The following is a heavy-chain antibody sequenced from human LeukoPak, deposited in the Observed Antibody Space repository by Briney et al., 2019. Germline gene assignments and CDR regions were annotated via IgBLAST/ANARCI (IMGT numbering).Heavy chain of an antibody. J-gene: IGHJ4*02. CDR3: ARETIAVAGTFYDY. Sequence: SETLSLTCTVSGGSISSYYWSWIRQPAGKGLEWIGRIYTSGSTNYNPSLKSRVTMSVDTSKNQFSLKLSSVTAADSAVYYCARETIAVAGTFYDYWGQGTLVTVSS. D-gene: IGHD6-19*01. V-gene: IGHV4-4*07. CDR1: GGSISSYY. CDR2: IYTSGST.